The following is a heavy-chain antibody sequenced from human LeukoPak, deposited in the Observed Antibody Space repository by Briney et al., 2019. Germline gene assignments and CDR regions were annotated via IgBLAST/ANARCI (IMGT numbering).Heavy chain of an antibody. Sequence: GGSLRLSCAASGFTFSSYWMSWVRQAPGKGLEWLANIKQDGSEKYYVDSVKGRFTISRDNAKNSLYLQMNSLRAEDTAVYYCARGRRMARYCSGGSCYFDYWGQGTLVTVSS. D-gene: IGHD2-15*01. CDR2: IKQDGSEK. CDR1: GFTFSSYW. V-gene: IGHV3-7*03. CDR3: ARGRRMARYCSGGSCYFDY. J-gene: IGHJ4*02.